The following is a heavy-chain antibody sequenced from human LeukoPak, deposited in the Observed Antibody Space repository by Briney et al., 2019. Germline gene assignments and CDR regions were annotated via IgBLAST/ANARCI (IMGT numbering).Heavy chain of an antibody. Sequence: SVKVSCKASGGTFSSYAISWVRQAPGQGLEWMGRIIPILGIANYAQKFQGRVTITADKSTSTAYMELSSLRSEDTAVYYCARPETYYYDSGGYYGPYYYGMDVWGQGTTVTVSS. J-gene: IGHJ6*02. CDR2: IIPILGIA. CDR1: GGTFSSYA. V-gene: IGHV1-69*04. CDR3: ARPETYYYDSGGYYGPYYYGMDV. D-gene: IGHD3-22*01.